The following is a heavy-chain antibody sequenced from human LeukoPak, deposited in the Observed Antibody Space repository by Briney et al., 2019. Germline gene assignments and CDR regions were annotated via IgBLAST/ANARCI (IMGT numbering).Heavy chain of an antibody. CDR3: ARGYSNNNWFDP. CDR1: GYTFTSYD. CDR2: MNPNSGNT. J-gene: IGHJ5*02. Sequence: ASVKVSCKASGYTFTSYDINWVRQATGQGLEWMGWMNPNSGNTGYARKFQGRVTMTRNTSISTAYMELSSLRSEDTAVYYCARGYSNNNWFDPWGQGTLVTVSS. V-gene: IGHV1-8*01. D-gene: IGHD4-11*01.